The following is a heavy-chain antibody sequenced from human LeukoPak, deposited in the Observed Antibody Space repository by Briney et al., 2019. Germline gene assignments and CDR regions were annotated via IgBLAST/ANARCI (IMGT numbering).Heavy chain of an antibody. CDR2: ISSSSSYI. V-gene: IGHV3-21*01. Sequence: GGSLRLSCAASGFTFSSYNMNWVRQAPGKGLGWVSSISSSSSYIYYADSVKGRFTISRDNAKNSLYLQMNSLRAEDTAVYYCAREYGYNTFDYWGQGTLVTVSS. J-gene: IGHJ4*02. D-gene: IGHD5-24*01. CDR1: GFTFSSYN. CDR3: AREYGYNTFDY.